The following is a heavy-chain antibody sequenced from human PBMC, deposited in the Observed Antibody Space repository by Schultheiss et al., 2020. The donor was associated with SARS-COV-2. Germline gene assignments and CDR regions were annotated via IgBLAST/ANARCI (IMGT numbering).Heavy chain of an antibody. CDR1: GGPISSSTHY. Sequence: SETLSLTCSVSGGPISSSTHYWGWIRQHPGKGLEWIGYIYYSGSTNYNPSLKSRVTISVDTSKNQFSLKLSSVTAADTAVYYCARAPDYGDYVRDYYYYYGMDVWGQGTTVTVSS. CDR3: ARAPDYGDYVRDYYYYYGMDV. CDR2: IYYSGST. D-gene: IGHD4-17*01. V-gene: IGHV4-61*05. J-gene: IGHJ6*02.